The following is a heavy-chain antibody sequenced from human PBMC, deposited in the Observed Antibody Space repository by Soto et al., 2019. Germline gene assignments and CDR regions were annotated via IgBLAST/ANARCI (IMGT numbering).Heavy chain of an antibody. Sequence: SETLSLTCTISGGSISAYYWGWIRQPPGKGLEWIGYIHPGWGANYNPSLKSRVTISLDTSKTQISLELSSMTAEDTAVYYCVRDYDYGDRKRYSGMDVWGQGTTVTVSS. J-gene: IGHJ6*02. V-gene: IGHV4-59*12. CDR2: IHPGWGA. CDR3: VRDYDYGDRKRYSGMDV. CDR1: GGSISAYY. D-gene: IGHD4-17*01.